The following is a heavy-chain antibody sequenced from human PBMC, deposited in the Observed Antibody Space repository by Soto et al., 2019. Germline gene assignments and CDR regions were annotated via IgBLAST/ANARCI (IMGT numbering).Heavy chain of an antibody. CDR1: GGSISNAAYS. CDR3: ARERGGYGLFDS. D-gene: IGHD5-18*01. V-gene: IGHV4-30-2*01. Sequence: SETLSLTCTASGGSISNAAYSWSWIRQPPGKGLEWIGYIYPSGMPFYNPSLRSRVTISIDRSNDQFSLNLKSVTAADTAVYYCARERGGYGLFDSWGQGTLVTVSS. J-gene: IGHJ4*02. CDR2: IYPSGMP.